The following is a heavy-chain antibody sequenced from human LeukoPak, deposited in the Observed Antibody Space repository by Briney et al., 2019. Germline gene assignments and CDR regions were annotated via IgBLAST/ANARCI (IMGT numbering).Heavy chain of an antibody. CDR3: ARDAYCSGGSCYGNNWFDP. V-gene: IGHV1-69*04. CDR2: IIPILGIA. CDR1: GGTFSSCT. J-gene: IGHJ5*02. Sequence: SVKVSCKASGGTFSSCTISWVRQAPGQGLEWMGRIIPILGIANYAQKFQGRVTITADKSTSTAYMELSSLRSEDTAVYYCARDAYCSGGSCYGNNWFDPWGQGTLVTVSS. D-gene: IGHD2-15*01.